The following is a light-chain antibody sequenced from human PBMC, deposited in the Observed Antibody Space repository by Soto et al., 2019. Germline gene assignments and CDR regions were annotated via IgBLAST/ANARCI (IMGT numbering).Light chain of an antibody. CDR2: GAS. CDR3: QQYNTWPPYT. CDR1: QSVSNN. J-gene: IGKJ2*01. Sequence: EIVLTQSPGTVSLSPGERATLSYRASQSVSNNYLAWYQQRPGQAPRLLIYGASTRATGVPARFSGSGSGTEFTLTISSLQSEDFAVYYCQQYNTWPPYTFGQGTKVDIK. V-gene: IGKV3-15*01.